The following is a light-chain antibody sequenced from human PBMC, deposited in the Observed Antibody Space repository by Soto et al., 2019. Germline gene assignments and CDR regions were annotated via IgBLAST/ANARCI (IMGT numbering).Light chain of an antibody. Sequence: DIQMTQSPSSLSASVGDRVTITCRASQGISSYLNWYQQKPGKAPKVLIYDASNLVSGVPARFSGGGSGTEFTLTISSLQREDFATYYCQQSSSTPRTFGQGTKVEVK. J-gene: IGKJ1*01. V-gene: IGKV1-39*01. CDR2: DAS. CDR1: QGISSY. CDR3: QQSSSTPRT.